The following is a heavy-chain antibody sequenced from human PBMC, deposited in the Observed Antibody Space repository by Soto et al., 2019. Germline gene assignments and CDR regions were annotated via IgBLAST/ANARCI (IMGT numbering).Heavy chain of an antibody. CDR3: VRGGSNYAS. CDR1: GFTFASYN. V-gene: IGHV3-7*01. Sequence: EVQLVESGGGLVTFGGSLRLSCASSGFTFASYNMLWVRQAPGKGLEWVARIKPDESEKKYADSVKGRFSISRDNAKNSMYLQMDSLRGEDTAVYYCVRGGSNYASWGQGTLVTVSS. CDR2: IKPDESEK. J-gene: IGHJ5*02. D-gene: IGHD4-4*01.